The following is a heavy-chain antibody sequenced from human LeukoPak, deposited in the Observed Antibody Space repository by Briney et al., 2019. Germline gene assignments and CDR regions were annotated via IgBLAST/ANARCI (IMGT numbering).Heavy chain of an antibody. Sequence: GGSLRLSCAASGFTFSSYAISWVRQAPGKGLEWVSAISGSGGSTYYADSVKGRFTISRDNSKNTLYLQMNSLRAEDTAVYYCAKVYKVFWSGYFDYWGRGTLVTASS. V-gene: IGHV3-23*01. CDR3: AKVYKVFWSGYFDY. CDR2: ISGSGGST. D-gene: IGHD3-3*01. CDR1: GFTFSSYA. J-gene: IGHJ4*02.